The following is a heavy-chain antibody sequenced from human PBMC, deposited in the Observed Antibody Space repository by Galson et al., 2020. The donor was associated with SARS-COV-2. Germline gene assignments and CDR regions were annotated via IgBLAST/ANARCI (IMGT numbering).Heavy chain of an antibody. CDR1: GGSISNYY. Sequence: ETSETLSLTCTVSGGSISNYYWSWIRQPPGKGLEWIGYIYYSGSTNYNPSLKSRVTISVDTSKNQFSLKLSSVTAADTAVYYCARDSSCWFDPWGQGTLVTVSS. CDR2: IYYSGST. D-gene: IGHD6-19*01. CDR3: ARDSSCWFDP. J-gene: IGHJ5*02. V-gene: IGHV4-59*01.